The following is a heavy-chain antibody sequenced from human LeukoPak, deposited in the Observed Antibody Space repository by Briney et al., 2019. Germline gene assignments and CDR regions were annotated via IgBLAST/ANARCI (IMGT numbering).Heavy chain of an antibody. J-gene: IGHJ3*02. CDR1: GGTLSSYA. V-gene: IGHV1-69*05. CDR2: IIPIFGTA. Sequence: SVKVSCKASGGTLSSYAISWVRQAPGQGLEWMGRIIPIFGTANYAQKFQGRVTITTDESTSTAYMELSSLRSEDTAVYYCALVVVTAMSYDAFDIWGQGTMVTVSS. D-gene: IGHD2-21*02. CDR3: ALVVVTAMSYDAFDI.